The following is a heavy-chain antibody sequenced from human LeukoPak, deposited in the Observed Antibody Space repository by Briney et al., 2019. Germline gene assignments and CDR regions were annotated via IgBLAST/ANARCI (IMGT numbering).Heavy chain of an antibody. D-gene: IGHD5-24*01. CDR2: ITGRGNTI. CDR1: GFVFNSYE. V-gene: IGHV3-48*03. CDR3: ARSLGPTKPFDF. Sequence: GGSLRLSCVASGFVFNSYEMSWVRQAPGKGLEWLSYITGRGNTIYYADSVRGRFTISRDNAKLSLYLQMNTLKSEDTAIYYCARSLGPTKPFDFWGKGTPVTVSS. J-gene: IGHJ4*02.